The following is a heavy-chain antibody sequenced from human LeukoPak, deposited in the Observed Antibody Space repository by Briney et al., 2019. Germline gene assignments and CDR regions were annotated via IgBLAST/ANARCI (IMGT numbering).Heavy chain of an antibody. Sequence: KRGESLKISCKGSGYSFTTYWIGWVRQMPGKGLEWMGIIYPGDSDTRYSPSFQGQVTISADKSISTAYLQWSSLKASDTAMYYCARQYYYDSSGFPYDAFDIWGQGTMVTVSS. J-gene: IGHJ3*02. CDR1: GYSFTTYW. CDR3: ARQYYYDSSGFPYDAFDI. CDR2: IYPGDSDT. D-gene: IGHD3-22*01. V-gene: IGHV5-51*01.